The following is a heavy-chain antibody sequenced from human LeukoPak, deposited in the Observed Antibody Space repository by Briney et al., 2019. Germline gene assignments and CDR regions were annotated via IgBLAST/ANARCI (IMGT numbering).Heavy chain of an antibody. CDR1: GFTFSSYW. CDR3: ARGRGYCSGTSCYVWFDP. V-gene: IGHV3-74*01. CDR2: INSDGSST. D-gene: IGHD2-2*01. Sequence: GGSLRLSCAASGFTFSSYWMHWVRQAPGKGLVWVSRINSDGSSTSYADSVKGRFTISRDNAKNTLYLQMNSLRAEDTAVYYCARGRGYCSGTSCYVWFDPWGQGTLVTVSS. J-gene: IGHJ5*02.